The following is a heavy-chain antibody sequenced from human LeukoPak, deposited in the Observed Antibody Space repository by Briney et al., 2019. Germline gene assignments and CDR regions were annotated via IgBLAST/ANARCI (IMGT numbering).Heavy chain of an antibody. D-gene: IGHD2-15*01. J-gene: IGHJ4*02. CDR2: VYYSGRT. CDR1: GGSISSSSYY. CDR3: ARQGSAYYFDF. Sequence: SETLSLTCTVSGGSISSSSYYWGWIRQPPGKELQWIASVYYSGRTNYSPSLKSQVTISVDTSEKQFSLQLNSVTAADTAVYYCARQGSAYYFDFWGQGLLVTVSS. V-gene: IGHV4-39*01.